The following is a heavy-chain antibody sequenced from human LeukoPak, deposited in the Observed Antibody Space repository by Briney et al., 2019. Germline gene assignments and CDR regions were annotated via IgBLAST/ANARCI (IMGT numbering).Heavy chain of an antibody. CDR1: GGSIDSYY. Sequence: PSETLSLTCTISGGSIDSYYWSWIRQPPGKAPEWIGYIYYSGSTKYNPSPKSRVTTSIDASKGQFSLKLSSVTVADTAVYYCARSFSSGRVLVFDLWGRGTLVSVSS. V-gene: IGHV4-59*01. CDR2: IYYSGST. J-gene: IGHJ2*01. D-gene: IGHD3-10*01. CDR3: ARSFSSGRVLVFDL.